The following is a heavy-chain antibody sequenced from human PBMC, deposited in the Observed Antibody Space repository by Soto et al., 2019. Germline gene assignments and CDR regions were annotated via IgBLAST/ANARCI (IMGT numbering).Heavy chain of an antibody. D-gene: IGHD3-10*01. Sequence: GGSLRLSCAASGFTFSTYDMSWVRQTPWKGLEWVSTINGRGRNADYADSVKGRFTISRDNSKNMLYLQMNSLIADDTDVYYCAINDGEYILFGPWGQGTLVTVSS. J-gene: IGHJ5*02. V-gene: IGHV3-23*01. CDR3: AINDGEYILFGP. CDR2: INGRGRNA. CDR1: GFTFSTYD.